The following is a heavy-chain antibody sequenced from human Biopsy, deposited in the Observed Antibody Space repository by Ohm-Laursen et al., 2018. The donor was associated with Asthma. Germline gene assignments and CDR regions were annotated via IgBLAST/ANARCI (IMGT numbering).Heavy chain of an antibody. J-gene: IGHJ4*02. V-gene: IGHV5-51*01. CDR2: IFAANSET. Sequence: GESLRIPCKASGYTFSDSWIGWVRQMSGKGLEWMGIIFAANSETKYSPSFQGQVTISVDMSISTAFLQWSSLKASDTAMYYCARFIDGTFFVDYWGQGTLVTVSS. CDR3: ARFIDGTFFVDY. CDR1: GYTFSDSW. D-gene: IGHD1-7*01.